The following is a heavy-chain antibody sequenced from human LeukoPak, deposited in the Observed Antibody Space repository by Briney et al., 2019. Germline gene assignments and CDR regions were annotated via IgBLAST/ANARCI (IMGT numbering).Heavy chain of an antibody. Sequence: GGSLRLSCAASGFTFSTYEMKLVRQAPGKGLEWVAVIWYDGSNKFYADSVKGRFTISRDNSRNTLYLQMNSLRAEDTAIYYCAKSVAAMNFFDCRGQGTLVTVSS. J-gene: IGHJ4*02. D-gene: IGHD2-15*01. V-gene: IGHV3-33*06. CDR3: AKSVAAMNFFDC. CDR1: GFTFSTYE. CDR2: IWYDGSNK.